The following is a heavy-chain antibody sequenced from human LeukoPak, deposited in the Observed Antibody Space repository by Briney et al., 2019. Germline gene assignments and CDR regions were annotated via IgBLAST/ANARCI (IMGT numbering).Heavy chain of an antibody. CDR1: GYTFTGYY. V-gene: IGHV1-2*02. CDR2: INPNSGGT. J-gene: IGHJ4*02. D-gene: IGHD2-15*01. CDR3: ARDILAFWYYFDY. Sequence: ASVKVSCKASGYTFTGYYMHWVRQAPGQGLEWMGWINPNSGGTNYAQKFQGRVTMTRDTSISTAYMELSRLRSDDTAVYYCARDILAFWYYFDYWGQGTLVTVSS.